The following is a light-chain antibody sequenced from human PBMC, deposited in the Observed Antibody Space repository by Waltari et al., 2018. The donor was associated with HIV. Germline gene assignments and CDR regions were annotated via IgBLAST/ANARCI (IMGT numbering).Light chain of an antibody. Sequence: QSALTQPPSASGSPGQSVTLPCTGTSSDVGAYNYVSWYQQYPGKAPKLMIYEVTKRPSGVPDRFSGSKSGNTASLTVSGLQAEDEADYYCGSYAGSKVLFGGGTELTVL. CDR1: SSDVGAYNY. J-gene: IGLJ2*01. CDR2: EVT. CDR3: GSYAGSKVL. V-gene: IGLV2-8*01.